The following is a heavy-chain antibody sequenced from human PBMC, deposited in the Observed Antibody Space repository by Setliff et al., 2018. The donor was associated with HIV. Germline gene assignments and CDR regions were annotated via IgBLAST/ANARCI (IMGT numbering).Heavy chain of an antibody. Sequence: SETLSLTCSVSGASIGSSHYYWGWIRQPPGKGLEWVASIYYNGSPFYNPSLKSRATISVDTPKNQFSLNLSSVTAADTAVYYCARHCGYSPGQICYYYLDIWGKGTTVTSP. J-gene: IGHJ6*03. CDR2: IYYNGSP. CDR1: GASIGSSHYY. V-gene: IGHV4-39*01. CDR3: ARHCGYSPGQICYYYLDI. D-gene: IGHD5-18*01.